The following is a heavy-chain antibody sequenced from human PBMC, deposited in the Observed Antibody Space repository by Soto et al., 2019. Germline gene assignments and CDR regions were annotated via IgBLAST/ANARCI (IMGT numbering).Heavy chain of an antibody. V-gene: IGHV5-10-1*01. Sequence: PGESLKISCQGSGYSFTSYCIGWVRQRPGKGLEWMGRINPSDSYTTYSPSFQGHVTISTDKSFSTAYQQWSGLKASDTAMYYCASLGYCTGTSSYTYDSWGQGTLVTVSS. J-gene: IGHJ4*02. CDR3: ASLGYCTGTSSYTYDS. D-gene: IGHD2-2*02. CDR2: INPSDSYT. CDR1: GYSFTSYC.